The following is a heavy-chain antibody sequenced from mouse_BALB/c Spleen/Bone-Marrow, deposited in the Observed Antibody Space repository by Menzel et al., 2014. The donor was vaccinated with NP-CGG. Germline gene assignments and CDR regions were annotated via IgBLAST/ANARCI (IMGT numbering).Heavy chain of an antibody. CDR2: ISSGSSTI. CDR1: GFTFSSFA. J-gene: IGHJ2*02. V-gene: IGHV5-17*02. D-gene: IGHD3-1*01. Sequence: EGQGVESGGGLVQPGGSRKLSCAASGFTFSSFAMHWVRQAPEKGLEWVAYISSGSSTIYYADTVMGRFTISRDNPKNTLFLQMTSLRSEDTALYSPARSGIPSASLDHSGQATSLPSSS. CDR3: ARSGIPSASLDH.